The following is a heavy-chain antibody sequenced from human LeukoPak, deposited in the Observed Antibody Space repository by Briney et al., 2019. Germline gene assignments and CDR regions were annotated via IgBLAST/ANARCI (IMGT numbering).Heavy chain of an antibody. J-gene: IGHJ3*01. D-gene: IGHD4-11*01. CDR3: VKDDYCSIPGCVIDALVV. CDR1: GFPFGDFA. Sequence: GRSLRLSCAASGFPFGDFAMTWIRQVPGGGLQWVSTITRSGQNIYYADSVKGRFTISRDDYKGMLYLQMNNLRAEDTAMYYCVKDDYCSIPGCVIDALVVWGQGTVVTVSS. V-gene: IGHV3-23*01. CDR2: ITRSGQNI.